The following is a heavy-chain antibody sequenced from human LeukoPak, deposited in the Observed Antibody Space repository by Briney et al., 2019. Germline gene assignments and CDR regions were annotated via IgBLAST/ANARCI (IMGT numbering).Heavy chain of an antibody. J-gene: IGHJ4*02. Sequence: NPSETLSLTCAVSGGSISSTNWWTWVRQPPGKGLEWIGEVYHSGSTNHSPSLRSRVTISLDKSKNQFSLKLNSMTAADTAVYYCARSTTGYSTSWINYWGQGILVTVSS. V-gene: IGHV4-4*02. D-gene: IGHD6-13*01. CDR3: ARSTTGYSTSWINY. CDR1: GGSISSTNW. CDR2: VYHSGST.